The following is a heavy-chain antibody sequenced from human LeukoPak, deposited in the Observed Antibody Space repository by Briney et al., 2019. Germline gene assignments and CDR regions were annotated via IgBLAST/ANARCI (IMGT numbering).Heavy chain of an antibody. V-gene: IGHV3-64D*09. D-gene: IGHD2-15*01. CDR2: ISDSGGST. J-gene: IGHJ6*02. CDR1: GFPFSSYA. Sequence: GGSRRLACSASGFPFSSYAMHWVSQAQGKGLEYVSAISDSGGSTYYGDSVKGRFTISRDNSKNTLYLQMSSLRAEDTAVYFCVRGYSFGPYGMDVWGQGTTVTVSS. CDR3: VRGYSFGPYGMDV.